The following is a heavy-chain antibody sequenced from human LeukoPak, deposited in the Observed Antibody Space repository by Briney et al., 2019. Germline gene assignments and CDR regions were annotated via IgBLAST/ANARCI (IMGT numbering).Heavy chain of an antibody. V-gene: IGHV4-39*01. J-gene: IGHJ4*02. CDR2: IYYSGDI. D-gene: IGHD6-19*01. Sequence: PSETLSLTCIVSGGSISNSSYHWGWIRQPPGKGLEWIGNIYYSGDIYYNPSLKSRVTISVDTSKNQFSLKLSSVTAADTAVYYCARRRYTLAGNFDYWGQGTLVTVSS. CDR3: ARRRYTLAGNFDY. CDR1: GGSISNSSYH.